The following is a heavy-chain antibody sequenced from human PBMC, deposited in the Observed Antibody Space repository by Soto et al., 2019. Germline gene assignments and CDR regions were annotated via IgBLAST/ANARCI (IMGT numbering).Heavy chain of an antibody. D-gene: IGHD4-17*01. Sequence: PGGSLRLSCAASGFPFDCCAMSWVRQAPGKGLEWVSTISGSDTSTYYADSVKGRFTISRDNSKNTLYLQMSSLRAEDTAVYYCAKPRDFGDYDNWGQGTLVTVSS. CDR1: GFPFDCCA. CDR3: AKPRDFGDYDN. J-gene: IGHJ4*02. V-gene: IGHV3-23*01. CDR2: ISGSDTST.